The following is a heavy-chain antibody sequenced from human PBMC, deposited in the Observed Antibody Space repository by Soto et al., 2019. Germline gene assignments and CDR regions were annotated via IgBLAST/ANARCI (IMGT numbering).Heavy chain of an antibody. CDR2: ISGDGTRT. CDR3: VKDLRPNRGWFGP. Sequence: GSLRLSCAASGFNFYNYAMTWVRQAPGKGLEWVSGISGDGTRTYYGDSVKGRFTISRDNSKNTVFLQMNSLRAEDTALYYCVKDLRPNRGWFGPWGQGTRVSVSS. D-gene: IGHD3-3*01. CDR1: GFNFYNYA. V-gene: IGHV3-23*01. J-gene: IGHJ5*02.